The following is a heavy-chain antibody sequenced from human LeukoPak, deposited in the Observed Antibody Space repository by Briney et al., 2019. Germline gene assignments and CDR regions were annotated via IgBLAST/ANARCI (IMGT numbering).Heavy chain of an antibody. D-gene: IGHD6-19*01. V-gene: IGHV4-4*02. CDR1: GGSISSSNW. CDR2: IYHSGST. Sequence: SETLSLTCAVSGGSISSSNWWSWVRQPPGKGLEWIGEIYHSGSTNYNPSLKSRVTISVDKSKNQFSLKLSSVTAADTAVYYCAREKWLVLFGAFDIWGQGTMVTVSS. J-gene: IGHJ3*02. CDR3: AREKWLVLFGAFDI.